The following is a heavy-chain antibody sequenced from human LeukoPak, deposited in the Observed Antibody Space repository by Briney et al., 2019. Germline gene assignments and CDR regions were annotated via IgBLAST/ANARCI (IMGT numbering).Heavy chain of an antibody. J-gene: IGHJ5*02. V-gene: IGHV1-2*06. CDR1: GYTFTGYY. Sequence: EASVKVSCKASGYTFTGYYMHWVRQAPGQGLEWMGRINPNSGGTNYGQKFQGRGTMTRDTSISTAYMELSRLRSDDTAVYYCASTPLYYDILTGYYTATFDPWAREPWSPSPQ. D-gene: IGHD3-9*01. CDR3: ASTPLYYDILTGYYTATFDP. CDR2: INPNSGGT.